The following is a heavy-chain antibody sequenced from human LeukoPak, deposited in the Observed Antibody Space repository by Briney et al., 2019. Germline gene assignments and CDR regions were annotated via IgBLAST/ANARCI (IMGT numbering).Heavy chain of an antibody. D-gene: IGHD5-12*01. CDR2: ISSSGSTI. J-gene: IGHJ4*02. V-gene: IGHV3-48*03. CDR3: AKDIRRKYSGYDYWDY. Sequence: SGGSLRLSCAASGFTFSSYEMNWVRQAPGKGLEWVSYISSSGSTIYYADSVKGRFTISRDNAKNSLYLQMNSLRAEDTAVYYCAKDIRRKYSGYDYWDYWGQGTLVTVSS. CDR1: GFTFSSYE.